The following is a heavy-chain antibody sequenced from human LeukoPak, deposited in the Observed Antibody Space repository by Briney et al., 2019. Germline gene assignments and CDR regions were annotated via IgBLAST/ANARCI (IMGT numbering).Heavy chain of an antibody. V-gene: IGHV1-8*01. J-gene: IGHJ6*02. CDR3: ARVPAASSGMDV. CDR2: MNPNSGNT. CDR1: GYTFTSYD. Sequence: GASVKVSCKASGYTFTSYDINWVRQATGQGLEWMGWMNPNSGNTGYAQKFQGRVTMTRNTSISTAYMELSRLRSEDTAVYYCARVPAASSGMDVWGQRTTVTVSS. D-gene: IGHD2-2*01.